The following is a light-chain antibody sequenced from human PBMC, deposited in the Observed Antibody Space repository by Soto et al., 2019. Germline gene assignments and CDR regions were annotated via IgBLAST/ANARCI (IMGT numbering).Light chain of an antibody. CDR2: AAS. CDR3: HQYDTLPLT. Sequence: DIQMTQSPSSLSASVGDRVTITCQASQDISNYLNWYQQKPGKAPKLLIYAASNLQTGVPSRFSGSGSGTDFTFTISSLQTEDIAKYYCHQYDTLPLTFGGGTKVEIK. J-gene: IGKJ4*01. CDR1: QDISNY. V-gene: IGKV1-33*01.